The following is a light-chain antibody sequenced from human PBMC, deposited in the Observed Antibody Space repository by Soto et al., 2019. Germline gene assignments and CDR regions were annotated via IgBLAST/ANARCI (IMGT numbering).Light chain of an antibody. CDR3: QQSYNIPRT. CDR2: ATS. J-gene: IGKJ1*01. Sequence: DIQMTQSPSSLSASVGDRVTITCRASQGIRSYLNWYQQKPGKAPNLLIFATSSLQSGVPSRFSGSGFETYFTLTISSLHPEDVATYYCQQSYNIPRTFGQGTKVEIK. V-gene: IGKV1-39*01. CDR1: QGIRSY.